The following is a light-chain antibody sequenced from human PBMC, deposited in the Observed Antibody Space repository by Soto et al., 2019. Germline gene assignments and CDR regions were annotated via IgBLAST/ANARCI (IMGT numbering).Light chain of an antibody. CDR2: GAS. CDR1: QSVSSIY. CDR3: QQYGSSPGT. Sequence: EIVLTQSSVPLSLSPGERATLSCRAIQSVSSIYLAWYQQKPGQAPRLLIYGASSRATGIPDRFSGSGSGTDFTLTISRLEPEDFAVYYCQQYGSSPGTFGQGTKVDIK. J-gene: IGKJ1*01. V-gene: IGKV3-20*01.